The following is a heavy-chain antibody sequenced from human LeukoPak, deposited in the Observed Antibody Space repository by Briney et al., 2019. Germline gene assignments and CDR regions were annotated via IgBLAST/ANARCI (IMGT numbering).Heavy chain of an antibody. CDR2: INHSGST. Sequence: PSETLSLTCAVYGGSFSSYYWSWIRQPPGKGLEWIGEINHSGSTNYNPSLKSRVTISVDTSKNQFSLKLSSVTAADTAVYYCARGSLWGGSSWSLGYFDYWGQGTLVTVSS. J-gene: IGHJ4*02. V-gene: IGHV4-34*01. CDR1: GGSFSSYY. D-gene: IGHD6-13*01. CDR3: ARGSLWGGSSWSLGYFDY.